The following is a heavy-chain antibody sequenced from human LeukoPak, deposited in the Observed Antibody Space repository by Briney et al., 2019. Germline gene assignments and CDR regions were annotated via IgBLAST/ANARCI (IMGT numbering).Heavy chain of an antibody. CDR1: GGSISSYY. CDR3: ARSGGSRERDWFDP. Sequence: SETLSLTCTVSGGSISSYYWSWIRQPPGKGLEWIGYIYYSGSTNYNPSLKSRVTISVDTSKNQFSLKLSSVTAADTAVYYCARSGGSRERDWFDPWGQGTLVTVSS. V-gene: IGHV4-59*01. CDR2: IYYSGST. D-gene: IGHD2-15*01. J-gene: IGHJ5*02.